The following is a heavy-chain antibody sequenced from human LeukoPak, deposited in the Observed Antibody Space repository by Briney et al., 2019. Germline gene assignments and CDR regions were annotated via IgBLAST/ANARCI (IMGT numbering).Heavy chain of an antibody. CDR3: ARGDFYYYYYMDF. V-gene: IGHV3-21*01. J-gene: IGHJ6*03. CDR2: ISSSSSYI. Sequence: GGSLRLSCAASGFTFSTYSMNWVRQAPGKGLEWVSSISSSSSYIYYADSVKGRFTISRDNAKNSLYLQMNSLRAEDTAVYYCARGDFYYYYYMDFWGKGTTVTVSS. CDR1: GFTFSTYS.